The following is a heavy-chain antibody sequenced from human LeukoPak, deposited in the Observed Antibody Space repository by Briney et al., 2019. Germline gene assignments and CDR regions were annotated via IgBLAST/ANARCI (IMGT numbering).Heavy chain of an antibody. V-gene: IGHV4-59*01. D-gene: IGHD1-26*01. CDR3: ARGQYSGSCFDN. J-gene: IGHJ4*02. Sequence: SETLSLTCAVSGGSISSYYWSWIRQPPGKGLEWIGYIYYSGSTNYNPSLKSRVTISVDTSKNQFSLKVSSVTAADTAVYYCARGQYSGSCFDNWGQGSLVTVSS. CDR1: GGSISSYY. CDR2: IYYSGST.